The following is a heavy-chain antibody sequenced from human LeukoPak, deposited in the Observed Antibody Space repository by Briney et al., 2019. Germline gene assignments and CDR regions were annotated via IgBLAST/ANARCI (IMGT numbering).Heavy chain of an antibody. Sequence: GGSLRLSCAASGFTLSSYNTNWVRQAPGKGLEWVSYISSSTKTIYYADSVKGRFTISRDTAKNSLYLQMNSLRDEDTAVYYCARERTSYGSACDYWGQGTLVTVSS. CDR3: ARERTSYGSACDY. J-gene: IGHJ4*02. CDR1: GFTLSSYN. D-gene: IGHD1-1*01. V-gene: IGHV3-48*02. CDR2: ISSSTKTI.